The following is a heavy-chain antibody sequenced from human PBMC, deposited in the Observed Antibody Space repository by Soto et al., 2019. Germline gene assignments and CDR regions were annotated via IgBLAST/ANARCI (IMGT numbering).Heavy chain of an antibody. CDR2: ISGSGGST. CDR1: GFTFSSYA. V-gene: IGHV3-23*01. J-gene: IGHJ6*02. Sequence: EVQLLESGGGLVQPGGSLRLSCAASGFTFSSYAMSWVRQAPGKGLEWASAISGSGGSTYYADSVKGRFTISRDNSKNTLYLGMDSLIAEDTAVYYCAKEAGYWSSTSCLTMPDVWGQGTTVTAS. CDR3: AKEAGYWSSTSCLTMPDV. D-gene: IGHD2-2*01.